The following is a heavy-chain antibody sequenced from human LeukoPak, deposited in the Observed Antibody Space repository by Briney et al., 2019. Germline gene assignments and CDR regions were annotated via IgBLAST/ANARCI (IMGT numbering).Heavy chain of an antibody. Sequence: KSGGSLRLSCAASGFTVISNYMSWVRQAPGKGLEWVGRIKSKTDGGTTDYAAPVKGRFTISRDDSKNTLYLQMNSLKTEDTAVYYCTTDLFLLGAFDIWGQGTMVTVSS. V-gene: IGHV3-15*01. CDR2: IKSKTDGGTT. CDR1: GFTVISNY. J-gene: IGHJ3*02. CDR3: TTDLFLLGAFDI. D-gene: IGHD1-26*01.